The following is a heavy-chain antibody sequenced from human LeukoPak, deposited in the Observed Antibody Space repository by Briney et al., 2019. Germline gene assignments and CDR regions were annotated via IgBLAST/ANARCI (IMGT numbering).Heavy chain of an antibody. CDR2: FYHGGST. Sequence: SETLSLTCTVSGYSISTGYYWDWIRQPPGKGLEWIGTFYHGGSTNYSPSLKSRVTLSVDTSKNQFSLKLSSVTAADTAVYYCARQGYGQIYYYYYYMDVWGKGTTVTISS. D-gene: IGHD5-18*01. CDR1: GYSISTGYY. V-gene: IGHV4-38-2*02. CDR3: ARQGYGQIYYYYYYMDV. J-gene: IGHJ6*03.